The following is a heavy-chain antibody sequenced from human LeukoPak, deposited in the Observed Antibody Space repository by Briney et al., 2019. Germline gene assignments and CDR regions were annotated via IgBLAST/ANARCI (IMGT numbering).Heavy chain of an antibody. Sequence: PSETLSLTCTVSGGSISSYYWSWIRQHPGKGLEWIGYIYYSGSTYYNPSLKSRVTISVDTSKNQFSLKLSSVTAADTAVYYCARGTYYYGSGSYKGSGFDYWGQGTLVTVSS. CDR3: ARGTYYYGSGSYKGSGFDY. D-gene: IGHD3-10*01. CDR1: GGSISSYY. J-gene: IGHJ4*02. CDR2: IYYSGST. V-gene: IGHV4-59*06.